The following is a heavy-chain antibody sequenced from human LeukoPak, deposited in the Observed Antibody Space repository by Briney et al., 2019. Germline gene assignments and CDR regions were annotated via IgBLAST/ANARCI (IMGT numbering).Heavy chain of an antibody. V-gene: IGHV4-59*04. CDR3: AKSGGYGLIDY. Sequence: PGGSLRLSCAASGFTFSDYEMNWIRQPPGKGLEWIGSIYSSGSTYYNASLQSRVTISIETSKNQISLRLNSVTAADTAIYYCAKSGGYGLIDYWGQGTLVTVSS. D-gene: IGHD1-26*01. CDR1: GFTFSDYE. J-gene: IGHJ4*02. CDR2: IYSSGST.